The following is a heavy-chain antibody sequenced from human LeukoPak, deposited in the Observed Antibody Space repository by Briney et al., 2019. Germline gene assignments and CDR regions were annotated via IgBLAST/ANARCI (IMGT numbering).Heavy chain of an antibody. Sequence: PSETLSLTCTVSGGSISSYYWSWIRQPPGKGLEWIGYIYYSGSTNYNPSLKSRVTISVDTSKKQFSLKLTSVTAADTAVYYCATRPARGSGPYYPYFDYWGQGTLVTVSS. CDR2: IYYSGST. D-gene: IGHD3-22*01. CDR1: GGSISSYY. V-gene: IGHV4-59*01. CDR3: ATRPARGSGPYYPYFDY. J-gene: IGHJ4*02.